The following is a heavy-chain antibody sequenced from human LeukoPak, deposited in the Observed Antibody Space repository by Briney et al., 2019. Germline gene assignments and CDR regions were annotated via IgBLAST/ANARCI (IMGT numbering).Heavy chain of an antibody. J-gene: IGHJ6*03. CDR2: INHSGST. D-gene: IGHD3-3*01. Sequence: SETLSLTCAVYGGSFSGYYWSWIRQPPGKGLEWIGEINHSGSTNYNPSLKSRVTISVDTSKNQFSLKLSSVTAADTAVYYCARDINRWTYYDFWSGPAAAHYYYMDVWGKGTTVTVSS. CDR3: ARDINRWTYYDFWSGPAAAHYYYMDV. V-gene: IGHV4-34*01. CDR1: GGSFSGYY.